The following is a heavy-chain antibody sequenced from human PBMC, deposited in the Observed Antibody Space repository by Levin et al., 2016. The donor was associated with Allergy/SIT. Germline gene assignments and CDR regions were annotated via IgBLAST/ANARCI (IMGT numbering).Heavy chain of an antibody. CDR1: GFSFSNYG. J-gene: IGHJ6*03. D-gene: IGHD6-13*01. V-gene: IGHV3-30*18. Sequence: GESLKISCAASGFSFSNYGMHWVRQAPGKGLEWVTIISYDGNHKYYADSVEGRFTISRDNSKNTLFLQMNSLRGEDTAVYYCAKAPYISSAGNYYYYVLGRLGPRDHGHRL. CDR3: AKAPYISSAGNYYYYVLGR. CDR2: ISYDGNHK.